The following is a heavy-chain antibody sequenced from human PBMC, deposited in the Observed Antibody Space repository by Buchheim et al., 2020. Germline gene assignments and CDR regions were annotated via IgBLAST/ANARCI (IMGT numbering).Heavy chain of an antibody. J-gene: IGHJ4*02. CDR2: ISSSSAI. D-gene: IGHD2-21*01. Sequence: EVQLVESGGGLVQPGGSLRLSCAASGFTFSYYSMNWVRQAPGKGLEWVAYISSSSAISYADSVKGRFTVSRDNVKKSLFLQMNSLRAEDTAVYYCARIVKASNLDFWGQGTL. CDR3: ARIVKASNLDF. CDR1: GFTFSYYS. V-gene: IGHV3-48*01.